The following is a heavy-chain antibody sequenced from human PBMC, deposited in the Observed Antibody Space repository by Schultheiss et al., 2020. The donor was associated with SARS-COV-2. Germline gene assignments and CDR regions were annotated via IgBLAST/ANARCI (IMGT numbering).Heavy chain of an antibody. J-gene: IGHJ4*02. CDR1: GYTFSDYY. V-gene: IGHV1-2*06. CDR2: INPKTGDT. CDR3: ARSYCGGDCYSGRTAFDY. Sequence: ASVKVSCKASGYTFSDYYIHWVRQAPGQGLEWMGRINPKTGDTHYAQKFQGGVTMTWDTSISTAYVDLSSLRSEDTAVYYCARSYCGGDCYSGRTAFDYWGQGTLVTVSS. D-gene: IGHD2-21*02.